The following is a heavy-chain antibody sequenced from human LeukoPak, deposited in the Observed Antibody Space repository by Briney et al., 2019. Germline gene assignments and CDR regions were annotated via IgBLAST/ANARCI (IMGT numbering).Heavy chain of an antibody. Sequence: GGSLRLSCAASGFTVSSNYMSWVRQAPGKGLEWVGRIKSKTDGGTTDYAAPVKGRFTISRDDSKNTLYLQMNSLKTEDTAVYYCTTDGGLAYCGGDCSFGLDYWGQGTLVTVSS. CDR1: GFTVSSNY. J-gene: IGHJ4*02. V-gene: IGHV3-15*01. CDR2: IKSKTDGGTT. D-gene: IGHD2-21*02. CDR3: TTDGGLAYCGGDCSFGLDY.